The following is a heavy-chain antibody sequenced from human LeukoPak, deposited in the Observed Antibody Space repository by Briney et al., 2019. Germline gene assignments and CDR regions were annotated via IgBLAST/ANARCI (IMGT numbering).Heavy chain of an antibody. CDR1: GFTVSSNY. CDR2: IYSGGST. Sequence: PGGSLRLSCAASGFTVSSNYMSWVRQAPGKGLEWVSVIYSGGSTYYADSVKGRFTISRDNSKNTLYLQMNSLRAEDTAVYYCARDQYLGSRCYSNWGQGTLVTVSS. D-gene: IGHD2-15*01. V-gene: IGHV3-53*01. J-gene: IGHJ4*02. CDR3: ARDQYLGSRCYSN.